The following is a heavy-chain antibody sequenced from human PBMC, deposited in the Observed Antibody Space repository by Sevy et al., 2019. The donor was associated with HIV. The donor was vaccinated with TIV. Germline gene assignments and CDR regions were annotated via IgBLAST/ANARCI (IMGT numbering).Heavy chain of an antibody. CDR2: ISAYNGNT. D-gene: IGHD2-21*01. J-gene: IGHJ5*02. V-gene: IGHV1-18*01. CDR1: GYTFTNYG. Sequence: ASVKVSCKASGYTFTNYGISWVRQAPGQGLEWMGWISAYNGNTNYAQKLQDRVTMTTDTSTSTAYMELWSLRSDDTAIYYCARDFVVGSSGPNWFDPWGQGTLVTVSS. CDR3: ARDFVVGSSGPNWFDP.